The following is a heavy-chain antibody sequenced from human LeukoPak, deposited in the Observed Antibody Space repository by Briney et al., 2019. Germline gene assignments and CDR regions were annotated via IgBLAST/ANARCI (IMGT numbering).Heavy chain of an antibody. CDR1: GGSISSYY. V-gene: IGHV4-59*01. Sequence: SETLSLTCTVSGGSISSYYWSWIRQPPGKGLEWIGYIYYSGSTNYNPSLKSRVTISVDTSKNQFSLKLSSVTAADTAVYYCATHACGRGPCYFSDYWGQGTLVTVSS. CDR3: ATHACGRGPCYFSDY. CDR2: IYYSGST. D-gene: IGHD2-21*01. J-gene: IGHJ4*02.